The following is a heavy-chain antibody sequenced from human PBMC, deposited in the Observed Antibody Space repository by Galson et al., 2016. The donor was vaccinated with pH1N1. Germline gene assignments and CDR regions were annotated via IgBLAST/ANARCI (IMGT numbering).Heavy chain of an antibody. J-gene: IGHJ3*02. Sequence: SVKVSCKASGYTFTTYDINWVRQASGQGLEWMGWIDPTRGRTGYAQQVQGRVTMTRSTSTSTGYMELSGLRSEDTAVYYCVRGCGVISFGDFWDAFDSWGQGTMVTVSS. D-gene: IGHD3-16*01. CDR2: IDPTRGRT. CDR1: GYTFTTYD. CDR3: VRGCGVISFGDFWDAFDS. V-gene: IGHV1-8*01.